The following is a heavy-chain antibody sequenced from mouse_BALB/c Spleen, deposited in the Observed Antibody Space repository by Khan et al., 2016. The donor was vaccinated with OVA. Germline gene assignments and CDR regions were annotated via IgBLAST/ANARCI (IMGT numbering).Heavy chain of an antibody. CDR3: ARGGGSYAMDY. CDR1: GYTFTDYS. V-gene: IGHV9-2-1*01. Sequence: QIQLVQSGPELKKPGETVKISCKASGYTFTDYSMHWVKQAPGKGLKWMGWINTETGEPTYADDFKGRFAFSLDTSASTAYLQINNLKNEDTATYCCARGGGSYAMDYWGQGTSVTVSS. J-gene: IGHJ4*01. CDR2: INTETGEP.